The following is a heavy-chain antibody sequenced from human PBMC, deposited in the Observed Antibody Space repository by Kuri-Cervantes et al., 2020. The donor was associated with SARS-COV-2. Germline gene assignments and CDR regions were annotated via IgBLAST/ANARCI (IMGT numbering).Heavy chain of an antibody. CDR1: GFTFSDYY. V-gene: IGHV3-23*01. Sequence: LSLTCAASGFTFSDYYMSWVRQAPGKGLEWVSAISGSGGNTYYADSVKGRFTISRDNSKNTLYLQMNSLRAEDTAVYYCAKLGSRRHYEDWGQGTLVTVSS. CDR3: AKLGSRRHYED. CDR2: ISGSGGNT. D-gene: IGHD4-17*01. J-gene: IGHJ4*02.